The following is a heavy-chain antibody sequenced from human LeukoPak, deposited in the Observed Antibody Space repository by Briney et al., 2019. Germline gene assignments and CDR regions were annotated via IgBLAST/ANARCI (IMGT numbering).Heavy chain of an antibody. CDR1: GYTFTSYY. V-gene: IGHV1-46*01. CDR3: ARDAFTMVRGVHFDY. Sequence: ASVKVSCKASGYTFTSYYMHWVRQAPGQGLEWMGIINPSGGSTSYAQKFQGRVTMTRDTSTSTVYMELSSLRSEDTAVYYCARDAFTMVRGVHFDYWGQGTPVTVSS. CDR2: INPSGGST. J-gene: IGHJ4*02. D-gene: IGHD3-10*01.